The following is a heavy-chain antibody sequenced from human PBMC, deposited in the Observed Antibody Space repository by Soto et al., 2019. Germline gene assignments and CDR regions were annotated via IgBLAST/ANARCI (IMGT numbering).Heavy chain of an antibody. J-gene: IGHJ4*02. V-gene: IGHV3-43*01. CDR2: ISWDGGST. D-gene: IGHD1-26*01. Sequence: GGSLRLSCAASGFTFDDYTMHWVRQAPGKGLEWVSLISWDGGSTYYADSVKGRFTISRDNSKNSLYLQMNSLRTEDTALYYCAKDISPSGSYYEGYFDYWGQGTLVTVSS. CDR3: AKDISPSGSYYEGYFDY. CDR1: GFTFDDYT.